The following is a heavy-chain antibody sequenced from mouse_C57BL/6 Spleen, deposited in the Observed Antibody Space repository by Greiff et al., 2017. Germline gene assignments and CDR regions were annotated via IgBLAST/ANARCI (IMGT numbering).Heavy chain of an antibody. J-gene: IGHJ2*01. CDR2: IWWDDDK. V-gene: IGHV8-8*01. D-gene: IGHD1-1*01. CDR3: ARMNDYYGSSFYFDY. CDR1: GFSLRTFGMG. Sequence: QVTLKVSGPGILQPSQTLSLTCSFSGFSLRTFGMGVGWIRQPSGKGLEWLAHIWWDDDKYYNPALKSRLTITKDTSKNQVFLKIANVDTADTATYYCARMNDYYGSSFYFDYWGQGTTLTVSS.